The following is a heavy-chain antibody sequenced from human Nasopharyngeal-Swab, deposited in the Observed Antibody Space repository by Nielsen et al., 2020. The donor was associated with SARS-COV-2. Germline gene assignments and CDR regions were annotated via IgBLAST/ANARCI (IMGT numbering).Heavy chain of an antibody. D-gene: IGHD5-24*01. J-gene: IGHJ6*02. Sequence: ASVTVSCQASGYTFTGYYMHWVRPSPCQWLEWMGLINPNSGGTNYAQKFQGWVTMTRDTSISTAYMELSRLRSDDTAVYYCARDRLADGYNSYGMDVWGQGTTVTVSS. CDR3: ARDRLADGYNSYGMDV. V-gene: IGHV1-2*04. CDR1: GYTFTGYY. CDR2: INPNSGGT.